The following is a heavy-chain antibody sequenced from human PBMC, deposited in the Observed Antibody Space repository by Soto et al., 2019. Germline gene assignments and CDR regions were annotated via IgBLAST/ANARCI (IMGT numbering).Heavy chain of an antibody. CDR1: GFTVSDYW. Sequence: PGGSLRLSCAASGFTVSDYWMHWVRQVPGKGLVWVSRISGDASSTSYADSVKGRFTISRDNAKNTLYVQMNSLRAEDTAVYYCARGIGYSAQDYWGQGTPVTVSS. J-gene: IGHJ4*02. V-gene: IGHV3-74*01. CDR3: ARGIGYSAQDY. CDR2: ISGDASST. D-gene: IGHD1-1*01.